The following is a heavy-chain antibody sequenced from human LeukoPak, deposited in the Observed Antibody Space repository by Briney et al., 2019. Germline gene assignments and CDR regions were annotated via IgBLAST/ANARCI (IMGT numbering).Heavy chain of an antibody. D-gene: IGHD6-19*01. V-gene: IGHV4-59*01. CDR2: IYYSGST. J-gene: IGHJ2*01. CDR1: GGSISSYH. CDR3: ARDPYSSGWYPIGYFDL. Sequence: SETLSLTCTVSGGSISSYHWSWIRQPPGKGLEWIGYIYYSGSTNYNPSLKSRVTISVDTSKNQFSLKLSSVTAADTAVYYCARDPYSSGWYPIGYFDLWGRGTLVTVSS.